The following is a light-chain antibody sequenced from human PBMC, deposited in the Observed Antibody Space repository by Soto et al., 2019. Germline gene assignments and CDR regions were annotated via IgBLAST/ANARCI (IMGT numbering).Light chain of an antibody. Sequence: QAVVTQPASVSGSPGQSIPISCTGTSSDVGNSNFVSWYQQLPGKAPRLIIYEVSERPPGVSNRFSGSKSGNTAFLTISGLQAEDEATYHCCAYAGSDIHVFGGGTKLTVL. CDR1: SSDVGNSNF. V-gene: IGLV2-23*02. J-gene: IGLJ2*01. CDR2: EVS. CDR3: CAYAGSDIHV.